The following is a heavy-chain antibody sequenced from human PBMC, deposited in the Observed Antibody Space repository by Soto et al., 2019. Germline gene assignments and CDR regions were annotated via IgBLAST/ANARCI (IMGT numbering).Heavy chain of an antibody. CDR1: GGSISSSSYY. V-gene: IGHV4-39*01. CDR2: IYYSGST. CDR3: ARHAHNSMVVTPGP. J-gene: IGHJ5*02. D-gene: IGHD2-21*02. Sequence: PSETLSLTCTVSGGSISSSSYYWGWIRQPPGKGLEWIGSIYYSGSTYYNPSLKSRVTISVDTSKNQFSLKLSSVTAADTAVYYCARHAHNSMVVTPGPWGQGTRVTVSS.